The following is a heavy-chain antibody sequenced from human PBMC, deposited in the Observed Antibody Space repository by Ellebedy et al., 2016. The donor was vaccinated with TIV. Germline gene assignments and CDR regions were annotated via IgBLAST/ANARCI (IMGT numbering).Heavy chain of an antibody. CDR3: ARDRVAAAGTLFDY. J-gene: IGHJ4*02. Sequence: PGGSLRLSCAASGFTFSSYSMNWVRQAPGKGLEWVSSISSSSSYIYYADSVKGRFTISRDNAKNSLYLQMNSLRAEDTAVYYCARDRVAAAGTLFDYWGQGTLVTVSS. V-gene: IGHV3-21*01. D-gene: IGHD6-13*01. CDR2: ISSSSSYI. CDR1: GFTFSSYS.